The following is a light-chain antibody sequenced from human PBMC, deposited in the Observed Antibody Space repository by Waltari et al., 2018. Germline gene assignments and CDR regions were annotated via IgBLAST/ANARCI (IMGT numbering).Light chain of an antibody. CDR2: GAS. Sequence: EIVLTQSPGTLSLSPGERATLTCRASQSVSSSYLAWYQQKPGQAPRLLIYGASSRDTGIPDRFSGSGSGTDFTLTISRLEPEDFAVYYCQQYGSSPPRMYTFGQGTKLEIK. CDR1: QSVSSSY. CDR3: QQYGSSPPRMYT. J-gene: IGKJ2*01. V-gene: IGKV3-20*01.